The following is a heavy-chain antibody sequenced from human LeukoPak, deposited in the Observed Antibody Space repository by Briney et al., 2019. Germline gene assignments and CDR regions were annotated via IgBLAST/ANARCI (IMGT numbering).Heavy chain of an antibody. CDR2: IYKCRRT. D-gene: IGHD3-22*01. CDR1: GVSISSYY. J-gene: IGHJ5*02. CDR3: ARVYYDDNSGYNERIYRSFEP. Sequence: SETLSLTCTVSGVSISSYYLSWVRQPPGKGLEWIGYIYKCRRTNYNPSLKSRVTMSVDTSKDQFSLQLRIVTAADTAVYYCARVYYDDNSGYNERIYRSFEPSGQRTLV. V-gene: IGHV4-59*01.